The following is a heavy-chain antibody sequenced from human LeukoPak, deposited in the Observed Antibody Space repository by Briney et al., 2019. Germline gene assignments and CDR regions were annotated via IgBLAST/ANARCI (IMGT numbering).Heavy chain of an antibody. D-gene: IGHD2-15*01. CDR2: IYNSGRA. V-gene: IGHV4-59*08. CDR3: ARQAYCSGSSCNPFDY. J-gene: IGHJ4*02. CDR1: GGSISTNS. Sequence: SETLSLTCSVSGGSISTNSWNWIRQPPGQGLEWIGYIYNSGRADYNPSLKSRVTMSVDTSKNQFSLKLTSVTAADTAVYYCARQAYCSGSSCNPFDYWGQGTLVTVSS.